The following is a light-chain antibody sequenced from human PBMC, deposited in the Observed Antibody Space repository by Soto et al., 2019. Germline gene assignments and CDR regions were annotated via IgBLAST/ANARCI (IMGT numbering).Light chain of an antibody. CDR3: QQYGTSPPYT. J-gene: IGKJ2*01. CDR1: QSVSSSN. V-gene: IGKV3-20*01. Sequence: EIVLTQSPVTLSLSPGERATLSCRASQSVSSSNLAWYQQKTGQAPRLLIYDTSSRATGIPDRFSGSGSATEFTISISRLEPEEVAVYYCQQYGTSPPYTFGQGTKLEIK. CDR2: DTS.